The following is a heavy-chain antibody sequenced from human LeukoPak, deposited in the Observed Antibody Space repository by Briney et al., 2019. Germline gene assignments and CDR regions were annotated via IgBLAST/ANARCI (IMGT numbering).Heavy chain of an antibody. J-gene: IGHJ6*03. CDR1: GYTFTSYY. CDR2: INPSGGST. CDR3: ARESSSSSWNYYYYMDV. V-gene: IGHV1-46*01. Sequence: ASVKVSCKASGYTFTSYYMHWVRQAPGQGLEWMGIINPSGGSTSYAQKFQGRVTMTRDTSTSTVYMELSSLRSEDTAVYCCARESSSSSWNYYYYMDVWGKGTTVTVSS. D-gene: IGHD6-6*01.